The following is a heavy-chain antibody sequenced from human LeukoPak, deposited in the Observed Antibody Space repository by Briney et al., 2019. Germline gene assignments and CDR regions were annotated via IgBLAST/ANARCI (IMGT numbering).Heavy chain of an antibody. V-gene: IGHV4-38-2*02. D-gene: IGHD2-2*01. CDR3: AREDCSSSSCQYYYYYMDV. J-gene: IGHJ6*03. Sequence: SEALSLTCAVSGYPITSFHYWGWIRPPPGKGLEWIGSFSHSGTTYYNPSLKSRVTILVDTSKNQFSLNLSSVTAADTAVYYCAREDCSSSSCQYYYYYMDVWGKGTTVTVSS. CDR1: GYPITSFHY. CDR2: FSHSGTT.